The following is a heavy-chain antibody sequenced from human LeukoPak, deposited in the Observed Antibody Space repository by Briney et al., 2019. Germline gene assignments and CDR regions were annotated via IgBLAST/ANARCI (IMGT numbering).Heavy chain of an antibody. V-gene: IGHV4-59*01. Sequence: SETLSLTCTVSGGSISSYYWSWIRQPPGKGLEWIGHIYYSGSTNYNPSLKSRVTMSVDTSTNKLSLKVNSVTAADTAVYYCARVVAGRRFDPWGQGTLVTVSS. CDR3: ARVVAGRRFDP. J-gene: IGHJ5*02. CDR1: GGSISSYY. D-gene: IGHD6-19*01. CDR2: IYYSGST.